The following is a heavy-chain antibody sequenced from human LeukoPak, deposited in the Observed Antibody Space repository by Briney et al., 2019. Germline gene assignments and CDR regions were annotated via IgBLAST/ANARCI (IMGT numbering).Heavy chain of an antibody. CDR3: AREVSSWYITYAFDM. V-gene: IGHV4-4*07. D-gene: IGHD6-13*01. J-gene: IGHJ3*02. Sequence: SQTLSLTRTVSGGSISIYYWSWIRQPAGKGLEWNGRIYTSGSTNYNPSLKSRVTKSVDTSKNQFSLKLSSVTAADTAVYYCAREVSSWYITYAFDMGGQGTMVTVPS. CDR1: GGSISIYY. CDR2: IYTSGST.